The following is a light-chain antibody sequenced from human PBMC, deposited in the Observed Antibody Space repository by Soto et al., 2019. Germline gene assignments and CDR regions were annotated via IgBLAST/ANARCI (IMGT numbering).Light chain of an antibody. J-gene: IGLJ2*01. V-gene: IGLV3-21*04. CDR2: SDP. CDR3: QVWDSSSAHVV. CDR1: NIGSKS. Sequence: SYELTQPPSVSVAPGKTARISCGGNNIGSKSVHWYQRKPGQAPVLVIYSDPDLPSVISERFSGSNSGNTATLTISRVEAEDEADYYCQVWDSSSAHVVFGGGTKVTVL.